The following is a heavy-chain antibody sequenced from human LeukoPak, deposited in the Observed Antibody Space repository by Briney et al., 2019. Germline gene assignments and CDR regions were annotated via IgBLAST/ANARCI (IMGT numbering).Heavy chain of an antibody. CDR3: ARGSGWYPH. V-gene: IGHV4-59*02. J-gene: IGHJ1*01. CDR2: ISYSGDT. D-gene: IGHD6-19*01. Sequence: SETLSLTCSVSGGSVGSNYWSWVRQPPGKGLEWIAYISYSGDTKYNPSLKSRLCMSVDTSKNQCSLMLTSVTAADTAVYYCARGSGWYPHWGQGTLVTVSS. CDR1: GGSVGSNY.